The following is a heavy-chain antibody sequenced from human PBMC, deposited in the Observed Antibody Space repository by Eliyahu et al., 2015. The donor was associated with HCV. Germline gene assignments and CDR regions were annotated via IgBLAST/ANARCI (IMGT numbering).Heavy chain of an antibody. CDR1: GFPFSSYA. CDR3: AXDRTFDY. Sequence: EVQLLESGGGLVQPGGSLXXSXXAXGFPFSSYAMCWVRQAPGKGLEWVSAISGSGGSTYYADSVKGRFTISRDNSKNTLYLQMNSLRAEDTAVYYCAXDRTFDYWGQGTLVTVSS. V-gene: IGHV3-23*01. J-gene: IGHJ4*02. CDR2: ISGSGGST.